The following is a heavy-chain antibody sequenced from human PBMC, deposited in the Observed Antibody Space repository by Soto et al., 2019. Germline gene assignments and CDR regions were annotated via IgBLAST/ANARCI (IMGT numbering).Heavy chain of an antibody. CDR2: ISYDGSNK. V-gene: IGHV3-30-3*01. J-gene: IGHJ6*02. CDR3: ARIPGYTSSPSGMDV. D-gene: IGHD6-13*01. CDR1: GFTFSSYA. Sequence: QVQLVESGGGVVQPGRSLRLSCAASGFTFSSYAMHWVRQAPGKGLEWVAVISYDGSNKYYADSVKGRFTISRDNSKNTLYLQMNGLRAEDTAVYYCARIPGYTSSPSGMDVWGQGTTVTVSS.